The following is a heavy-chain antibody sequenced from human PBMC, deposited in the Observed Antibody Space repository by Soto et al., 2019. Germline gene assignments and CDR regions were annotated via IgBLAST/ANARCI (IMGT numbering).Heavy chain of an antibody. Sequence: QVQLVQSGAEVKKPGSSVKVSCKASGGTFSSYAISWVRQAPGQGLEWMGGIIPIFGTANYAEKVQGRVTITADESTITAYMELSSLRSEDTAVYYCARHVPAAGYYNGMDVWGQGTTVTVSS. CDR3: ARHVPAAGYYNGMDV. D-gene: IGHD2-2*01. CDR1: GGTFSSYA. J-gene: IGHJ6*02. CDR2: IIPIFGTA. V-gene: IGHV1-69*12.